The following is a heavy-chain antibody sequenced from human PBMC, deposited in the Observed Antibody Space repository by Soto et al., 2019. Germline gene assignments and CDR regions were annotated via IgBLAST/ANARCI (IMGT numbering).Heavy chain of an antibody. Sequence: QVQLVQSGAEVKKPGSSVKVSCKASGGTFSSYTISWVRQAPGQGLEWMGRIIPILGIANYAQKCQGRVTITADKSTSTTYMELSSLGSEDTAVYYCARGEPAQMPLRYFDWLNYYYYMDVWGKGTTVTVSS. CDR1: GGTFSSYT. V-gene: IGHV1-69*02. CDR3: ARGEPAQMPLRYFDWLNYYYYMDV. J-gene: IGHJ6*03. CDR2: IIPILGIA. D-gene: IGHD3-9*01.